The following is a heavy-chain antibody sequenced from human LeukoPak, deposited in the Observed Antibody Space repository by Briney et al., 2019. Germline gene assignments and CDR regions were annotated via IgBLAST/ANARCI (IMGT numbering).Heavy chain of an antibody. CDR1: GFTFSSYA. J-gene: IGHJ4*02. V-gene: IGHV3-30*18. Sequence: GGSLRLSSAASGFTFSSYAMHWVRQAPGKGLEWVAVISYDGGNKFYIESVKGRFTISRDNSKNTLYLQMNSLSAEDTAVYYCAKVHLTYYYDSSGSGFQDQWGQGALVTVSS. CDR2: ISYDGGNK. D-gene: IGHD3-22*01. CDR3: AKVHLTYYYDSSGSGFQDQ.